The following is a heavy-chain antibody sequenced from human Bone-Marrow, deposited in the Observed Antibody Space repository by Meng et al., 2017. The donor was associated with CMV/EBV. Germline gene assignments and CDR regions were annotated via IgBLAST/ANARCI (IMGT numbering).Heavy chain of an antibody. CDR1: GYTFTGYY. CDR2: INPNSGGT. D-gene: IGHD2-2*01. J-gene: IGHJ6*02. V-gene: IGHV1-2*02. Sequence: ASVKVSCKASGYTFTGYYMHWVRQAPGQGLEWMGWINPNSGGTNYAQKFQGRVTMTRDTSISTAYMELSRLRSDDTAVYYCAREGDIVVVPAAARYYYYGMDVWGQGTLVTVSS. CDR3: AREGDIVVVPAAARYYYYGMDV.